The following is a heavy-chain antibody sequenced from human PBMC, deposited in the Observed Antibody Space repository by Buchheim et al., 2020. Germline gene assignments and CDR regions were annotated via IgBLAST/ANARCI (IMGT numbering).Heavy chain of an antibody. J-gene: IGHJ4*02. CDR2: ANAGNGNT. CDR3: ARTFPFDY. V-gene: IGHV1-3*01. D-gene: IGHD3-3*02. Sequence: QVQLVQSGAEVRKPGASVKISCKASGYSFISFAIHWVRQAPGQGLEWMGWANAGNGNTGYSQNFQGRVSITADKTASTAYMELKSLTSEDTAVYYCARTFPFDYWGQGTL. CDR1: GYSFISFA.